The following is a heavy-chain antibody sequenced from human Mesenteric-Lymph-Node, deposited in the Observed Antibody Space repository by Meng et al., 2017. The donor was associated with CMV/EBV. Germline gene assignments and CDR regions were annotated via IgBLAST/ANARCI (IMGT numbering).Heavy chain of an antibody. D-gene: IGHD3-10*01. J-gene: IGHJ4*02. V-gene: IGHV4-39*07. CDR2: VYYNGNT. CDR3: ATEGDRWASGSYYQGYFDY. Sequence: SETLSLTCAVSGGSVSSSTTYYWDWIRQPPGKGLEWIGSVYYNGNTFYNPSLKSRVTISVDTSKNQFSLRLSSVTAADTAVYYCATEGDRWASGSYYQGYFDYWGQGTLVTVSS. CDR1: GGSVSSSTTYY.